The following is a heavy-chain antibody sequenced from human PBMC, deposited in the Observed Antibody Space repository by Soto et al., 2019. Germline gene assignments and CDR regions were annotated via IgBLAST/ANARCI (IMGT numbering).Heavy chain of an antibody. J-gene: IGHJ4*02. V-gene: IGHV4-34*01. CDR1: GGSFSGYY. D-gene: IGHD2-15*01. CDR2: INHSGST. Sequence: QVQLQQWGAGLLKPSETLSLTCAVYGGSFSGYYWSWIRQPPGKGLEWIGEINHSGSTNYNPSLKSRVTISVDTSKNQFSLKLSSVTAADTAVYYCARGRYCGGGSCYLRGYYFDYWGQGTLVTVSS. CDR3: ARGRYCGGGSCYLRGYYFDY.